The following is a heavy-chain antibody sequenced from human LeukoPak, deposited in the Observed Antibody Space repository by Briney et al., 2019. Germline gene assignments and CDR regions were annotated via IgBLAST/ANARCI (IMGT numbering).Heavy chain of an antibody. Sequence: PGGSLRLSCVVSGIPFSDYYMNGIRQAPGKGLEWISYISSSSSYTDYADSVKGRFTISRDNAKSALYLQLNSLRLEDTAVYYCAAGTAADFWGQGTLVTVSS. CDR2: ISSSSSYT. CDR1: GIPFSDYY. D-gene: IGHD6-13*01. J-gene: IGHJ4*02. CDR3: AAGTAADF. V-gene: IGHV3-11*03.